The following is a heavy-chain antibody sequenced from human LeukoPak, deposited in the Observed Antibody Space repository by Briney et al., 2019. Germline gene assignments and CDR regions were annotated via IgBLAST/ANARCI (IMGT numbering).Heavy chain of an antibody. CDR1: GFTFSRFG. Sequence: GGSLRLSCAASGFTFSRFGMHWVRQPPGKGLEWVAVISYHGSNKYYADSVKGRFTISRDTSKNTLYLQMNSLTAEDTAVYYCAKDNDWGVYLTHADYWGQGTLVTVSS. D-gene: IGHD3-3*01. V-gene: IGHV3-30*18. CDR2: ISYHGSNK. CDR3: AKDNDWGVYLTHADY. J-gene: IGHJ4*02.